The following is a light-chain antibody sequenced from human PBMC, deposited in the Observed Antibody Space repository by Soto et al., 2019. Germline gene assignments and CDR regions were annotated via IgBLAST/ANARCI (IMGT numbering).Light chain of an antibody. CDR2: DAS. CDR1: QTVSSN. V-gene: IGKV3D-15*01. Sequence: EIVMTQSPATLSVSPGERATLSCRASQTVSSNLAWYQQKPGQPPRLLIYDASTRATGIPARFSGGASGTVFTLTVSSLQSEDLAVYYRQLCTDWPPVYTFGQGNKLDLK. J-gene: IGKJ2*01. CDR3: QLCTDWPPVYT.